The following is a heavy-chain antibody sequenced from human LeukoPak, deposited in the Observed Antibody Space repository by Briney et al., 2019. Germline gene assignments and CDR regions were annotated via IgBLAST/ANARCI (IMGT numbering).Heavy chain of an antibody. J-gene: IGHJ2*01. CDR1: GFTFSSYA. D-gene: IGHD2-21*02. Sequence: GGSLRLSCTASGFTFSSYAMGWVRQAPGKGLEWVSAITGSGDSTFYGDSVKGRFTISRDNSKNTLYLQMNSLRAEDTAVYYCARVVTNFWYFDLWGRGTLVTVSS. CDR2: ITGSGDST. CDR3: ARVVTNFWYFDL. V-gene: IGHV3-23*01.